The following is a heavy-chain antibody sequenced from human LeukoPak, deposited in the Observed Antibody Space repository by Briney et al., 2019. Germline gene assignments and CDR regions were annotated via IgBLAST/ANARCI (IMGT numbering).Heavy chain of an antibody. CDR3: ARDRDGYKSAFDI. Sequence: GASVKVSCKASGYTFTSYYMHWVRQAPGQGLEWMGIINPSGGSTSTAQKFQGRVTMTGDTSTSTVYMELSGLRSEDTAVYYCARDRDGYKSAFDIWGQGTMVTVSS. CDR1: GYTFTSYY. D-gene: IGHD5-24*01. CDR2: INPSGGST. J-gene: IGHJ3*02. V-gene: IGHV1-46*01.